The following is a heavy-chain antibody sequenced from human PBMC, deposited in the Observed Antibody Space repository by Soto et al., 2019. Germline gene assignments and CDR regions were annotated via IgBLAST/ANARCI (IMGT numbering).Heavy chain of an antibody. J-gene: IGHJ4*02. CDR2: IYYSGSN. D-gene: IGHD6-6*01. CDR3: ARSGAGSSSILGY. Sequence: PSETLSLTCTVSGDSISSYYWSWIRQPPGKGLEWIGYIYYSGSNNYNPSLKSRVTISVDTSKNQFSLKLSSVTAADTAVYYCARSGAGSSSILGYWGQGTLVTVSS. V-gene: IGHV4-59*01. CDR1: GDSISSYY.